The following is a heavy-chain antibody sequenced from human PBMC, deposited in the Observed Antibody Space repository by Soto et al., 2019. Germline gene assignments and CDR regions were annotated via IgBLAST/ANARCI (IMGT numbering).Heavy chain of an antibody. V-gene: IGHV1-69*13. CDR1: GGTFSSYA. Sequence: GASVKVSCKASGGTFSSYAISWVRQAPGQGLEWMGGIIPIFGTANYAQKFQGRVTITADESTSTAYMELSSLRSEDTAVYYCAWGWPAEYFQHWGQGTLVTVSS. J-gene: IGHJ1*01. D-gene: IGHD6-19*01. CDR2: IIPIFGTA. CDR3: AWGWPAEYFQH.